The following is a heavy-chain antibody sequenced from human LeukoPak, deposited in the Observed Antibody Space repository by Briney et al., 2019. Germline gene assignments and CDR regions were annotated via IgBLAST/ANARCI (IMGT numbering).Heavy chain of an antibody. D-gene: IGHD3-10*01. Sequence: SETLSLTCTVSGGSISSYYWSWIRQPPGKGLEWIGYIYYSGSTNYNPSLKSRVTISVNTSKNQFSLKLSSVTAADTAVFYCARGSYYYFDYWGQGILVTVSS. V-gene: IGHV4-59*01. CDR2: IYYSGST. CDR1: GGSISSYY. J-gene: IGHJ4*02. CDR3: ARGSYYYFDY.